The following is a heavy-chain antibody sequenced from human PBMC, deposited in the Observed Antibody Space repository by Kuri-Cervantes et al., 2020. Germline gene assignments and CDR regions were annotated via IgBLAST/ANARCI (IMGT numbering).Heavy chain of an antibody. CDR3: ARGAYSGSYYWFDP. Sequence: GGSLRPSCVPSGFIFSSYAIHWVRQAPGKGLEWVAVLSYDGSNKYYADSVKGRFTISRDNSKNTLYLQMNSLRAEDTAVYYCARGAYSGSYYWFDPWGQGTLVTVSS. CDR1: GFIFSSYA. D-gene: IGHD1-26*01. J-gene: IGHJ5*02. CDR2: LSYDGSNK. V-gene: IGHV3-30-3*01.